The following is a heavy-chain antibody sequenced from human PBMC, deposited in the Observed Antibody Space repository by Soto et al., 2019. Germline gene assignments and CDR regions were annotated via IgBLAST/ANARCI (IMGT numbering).Heavy chain of an antibody. V-gene: IGHV3-23*01. D-gene: IGHD3-10*01. CDR1: GLTFSSYA. Sequence: GGSLKLACPASGLTFSSYAMSWVRQAPGKGLEWVSAISGSGGSTYYADSVKGRFTISRDNSKNTLYLQMNSLRAEDTAVYYCAKTSYGSGSYLDYWGQGTLVTVSS. CDR2: ISGSGGST. J-gene: IGHJ4*02. CDR3: AKTSYGSGSYLDY.